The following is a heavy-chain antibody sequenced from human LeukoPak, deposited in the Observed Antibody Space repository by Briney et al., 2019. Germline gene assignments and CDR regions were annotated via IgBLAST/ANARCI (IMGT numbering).Heavy chain of an antibody. CDR1: GGSFSGYY. Sequence: PSETLSLTCAVYGGSFSGYYWSWIRQPPGKGLEWIGEINHSGSTNYNPSLKSRVTISVDTSKNQSSLKLSSVTAADTAVYYCARKAVYAMLTRPFDYWGQGTLVTVSS. CDR2: INHSGST. CDR3: ARKAVYAMLTRPFDY. V-gene: IGHV4-34*01. D-gene: IGHD2-8*01. J-gene: IGHJ4*02.